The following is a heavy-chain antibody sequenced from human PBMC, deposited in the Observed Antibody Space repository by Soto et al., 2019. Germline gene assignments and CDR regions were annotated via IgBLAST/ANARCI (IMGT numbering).Heavy chain of an antibody. CDR1: GFNFSDYY. J-gene: IGHJ3*02. V-gene: IGHV3-23*01. D-gene: IGHD4-17*01. Sequence: GGSLRLSCAASGFNFSDYYMTWIRQAPGKGLEWVSAISSGGDTTYYAESVRGRFTISRDNSINTLYLQMSRLRTEDTAVYYCAHPRGYGVFDAVDIWGQGTMVTVSS. CDR3: AHPRGYGVFDAVDI. CDR2: ISSGGDTT.